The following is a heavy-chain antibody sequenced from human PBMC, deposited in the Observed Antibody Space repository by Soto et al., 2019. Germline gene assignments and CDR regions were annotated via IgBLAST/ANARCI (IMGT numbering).Heavy chain of an antibody. CDR3: ARDLKEYCSDGKCNWFDP. D-gene: IGHD2-15*01. CDR2: ISYSGST. CDR1: GASITTYY. V-gene: IGHV4-59*01. J-gene: IGHJ5*02. Sequence: SETLSLTCTVSGASITTYYWSWIRQPPGKGLEWIGYISYSGSTDYNPSQKSRVNISFDASKNQISLQVRSATAADAAVYYCARDLKEYCSDGKCNWFDPWGQGTLVTVS.